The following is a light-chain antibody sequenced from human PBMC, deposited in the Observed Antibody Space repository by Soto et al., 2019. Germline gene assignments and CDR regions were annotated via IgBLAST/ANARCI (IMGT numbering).Light chain of an antibody. CDR1: QSVTSN. CDR2: GAS. CDR3: QQYNNWPLT. Sequence: EIVMTQSRATLSVSPGERATLSCRASQSVTSNLAWYQQKPGQAPRLLIFGASTRATGIPARFSGSGSGTEFTLTISSLQSEDFAVYYCQQYNNWPLTFGGGTKVEI. V-gene: IGKV3-15*01. J-gene: IGKJ4*01.